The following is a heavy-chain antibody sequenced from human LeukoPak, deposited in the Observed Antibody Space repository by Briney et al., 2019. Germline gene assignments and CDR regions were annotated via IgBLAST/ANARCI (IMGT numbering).Heavy chain of an antibody. D-gene: IGHD2/OR15-2a*01. CDR2: IRSNTDGGTP. CDR1: GFSFSKAW. V-gene: IGHV3-15*01. CDR3: TTDPFADPILHFDY. Sequence: GGSLRLSCVASGFSFSKAWMNWVRQAPGKGLEWVARIRSNTDGGTPDYAAPVKGRFIMSRGDSQNTLYLQMTSLKTEDTAVYYCTTDPFADPILHFDYWGQGALVTVSS. J-gene: IGHJ4*02.